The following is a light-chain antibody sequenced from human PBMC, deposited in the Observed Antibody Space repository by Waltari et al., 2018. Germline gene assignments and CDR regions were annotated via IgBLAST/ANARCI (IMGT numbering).Light chain of an antibody. CDR2: DAS. V-gene: IGKV1-5*01. J-gene: IGKJ4*01. Sequence: DIQMTQSPSTLSASVGDRVTITGRASQSIKNWLAWYQQKPGKAPKLLIYDASSLESGVPSRFSGRGSETEFTLTISSLQPDDFATYYCQQYNSYSFVSFGGGTKVEVK. CDR3: QQYNSYSFVS. CDR1: QSIKNW.